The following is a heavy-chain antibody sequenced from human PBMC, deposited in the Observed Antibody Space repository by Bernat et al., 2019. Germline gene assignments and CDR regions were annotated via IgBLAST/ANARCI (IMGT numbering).Heavy chain of an antibody. CDR1: GFTVSSNY. Sequence: EVQLVESGGGLIQPGGSLRLSCAASGFTVSSNYMSWVRQALGKGLEWVSVIYSGGCTYYADSVKGRFTISRDNSKNTLYLQMNSLGAEDTAVYYCAIDSEAASGIDYWGQGTLVTVSS. V-gene: IGHV3-53*01. D-gene: IGHD6-13*01. CDR2: IYSGGCT. CDR3: AIDSEAASGIDY. J-gene: IGHJ4*02.